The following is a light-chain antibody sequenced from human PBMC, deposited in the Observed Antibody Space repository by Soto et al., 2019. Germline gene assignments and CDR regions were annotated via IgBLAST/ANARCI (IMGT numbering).Light chain of an antibody. Sequence: EIVMTQSPATLSVSPGERVTLSCMASQFISNRLAWYQQRPGQPPRLLIYGASTRAAGISARFSGSGSGTEFTLTISSLQSEDFAVYYCQQSSNWPRTFGQGTKVDIK. CDR1: QFISNR. J-gene: IGKJ1*01. CDR2: GAS. CDR3: QQSSNWPRT. V-gene: IGKV3-15*01.